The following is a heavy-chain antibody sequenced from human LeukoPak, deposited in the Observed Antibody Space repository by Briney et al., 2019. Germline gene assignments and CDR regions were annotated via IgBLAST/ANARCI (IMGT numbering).Heavy chain of an antibody. CDR3: ASDGDYGY. Sequence: GGSLRLSCPASGFTFSSYWMSWVRQAPGKGLEWVANIKQDGSDKYYVGSVKGRFTISRDNAKNSLYLQMNSLRAEDTAVYYCASDGDYGYWGQGTLVTVSS. V-gene: IGHV3-7*01. CDR2: IKQDGSDK. J-gene: IGHJ4*02. CDR1: GFTFSSYW. D-gene: IGHD4-17*01.